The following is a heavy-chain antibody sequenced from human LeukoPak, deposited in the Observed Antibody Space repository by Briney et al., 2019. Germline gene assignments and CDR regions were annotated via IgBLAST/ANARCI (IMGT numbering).Heavy chain of an antibody. CDR3: ARDLGYGDYYAEYFQH. CDR2: IWYDGSNK. J-gene: IGHJ1*01. D-gene: IGHD4-17*01. Sequence: PGGSLRLSCAASGFTFSSYGMHWVRQAPGKGLEWVAVIWYDGSNKYYADSVKGRFTISRDNSKNTLYLQMNSLRAEDTAVYYCARDLGYGDYYAEYFQHWGQGTLVTVSS. CDR1: GFTFSSYG. V-gene: IGHV3-33*01.